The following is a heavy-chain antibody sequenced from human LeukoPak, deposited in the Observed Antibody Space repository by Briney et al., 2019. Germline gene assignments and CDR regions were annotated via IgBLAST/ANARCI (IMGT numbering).Heavy chain of an antibody. CDR3: ARDLRKGAYSSSWYDPAY. CDR1: GFTFSNYA. D-gene: IGHD6-13*01. CDR2: VSGNGGRT. Sequence: GGSLRLSCAASGFTFSNYAMSWVRQAPGKGLEWVSAVSGNGGRTYYADSVKGRFTISRDNAKNSLYLQMNSLRAEDTAVYYCARDLRKGAYSSSWYDPAYWGQGTLVTVSS. J-gene: IGHJ4*02. V-gene: IGHV3-23*01.